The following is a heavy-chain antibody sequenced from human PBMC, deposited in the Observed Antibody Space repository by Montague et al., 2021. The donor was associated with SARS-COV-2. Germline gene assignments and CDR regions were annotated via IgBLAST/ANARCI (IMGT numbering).Heavy chain of an antibody. CDR2: ISGSGGST. CDR3: AKAGIKYDYGDFFGY. Sequence: SLRLSCAASGFTFSSYAMSWVRQAPGKGQEWVSAISGSGGSTYYADSVKGRFTISRDNSKNTLYLQMNSLRAEDTAVYYCAKAGIKYDYGDFFGYWGQGTLVTVSS. CDR1: GFTFSSYA. V-gene: IGHV3-23*01. J-gene: IGHJ4*02. D-gene: IGHD4-17*01.